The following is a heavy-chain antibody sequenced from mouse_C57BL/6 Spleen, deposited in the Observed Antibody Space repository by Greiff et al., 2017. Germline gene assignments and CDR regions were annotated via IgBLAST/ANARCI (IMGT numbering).Heavy chain of an antibody. V-gene: IGHV1-81*01. Sequence: QVQLQQSGAELARPGASVKLSCKASGYTFTSYGISWVKQRPGQGLEWIGEIYPRSGNTYYNEKFKGKATLTADKSSSTAYMELRSLTSEDSAVYFCAGSEDPCDYGRENWGQGTTLTVSS. CDR1: GYTFTSYG. J-gene: IGHJ2*01. CDR2: IYPRSGNT. CDR3: AGSEDPCDYGREN. D-gene: IGHD2-4*01.